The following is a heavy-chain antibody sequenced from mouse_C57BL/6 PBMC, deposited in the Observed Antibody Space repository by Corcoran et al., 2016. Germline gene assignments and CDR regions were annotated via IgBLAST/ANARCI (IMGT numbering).Heavy chain of an antibody. CDR1: GYAFSSYW. D-gene: IGHD2-3*01. J-gene: IGHJ3*01. CDR2: IYPGDGDT. Sequence: QVQLQQSGAELVKPGASVKISCKASGYAFSSYWMNWVKQRPGKGLEWIGQIYPGDGDTNYNGKFKGKATLTADKSSSTAYMQLSSLTSEDSAVYFCARERPYDGYICAYWGQGTLVTVSA. CDR3: ARERPYDGYICAY. V-gene: IGHV1-80*01.